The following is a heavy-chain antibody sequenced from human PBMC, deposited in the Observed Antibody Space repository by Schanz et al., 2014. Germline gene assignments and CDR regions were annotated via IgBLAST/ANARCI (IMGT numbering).Heavy chain of an antibody. CDR2: ISHSGGSK. V-gene: IGHV3-23*04. Sequence: VQLVESGGGVVQPGRSLRLSCAASGFTFSTYAMSWVRQAPGKGLEWVSSISHSGGSKYYADSVKGRFTISRDNSKNTLYLQMNSLRAEDTAVYYCAKDPSHGDYDYYFDYWGQGTLVTVSS. D-gene: IGHD3-22*01. CDR3: AKDPSHGDYDYYFDY. CDR1: GFTFSTYA. J-gene: IGHJ4*02.